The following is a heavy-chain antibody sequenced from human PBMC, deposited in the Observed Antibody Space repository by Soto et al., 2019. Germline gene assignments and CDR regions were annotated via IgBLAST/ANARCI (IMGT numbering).Heavy chain of an antibody. CDR2: IYWDDDK. V-gene: IGHV2-5*02. CDR3: AYHLWPHFI. Sequence: QITLKESGPTLVKPTQTLTLTCTFSGFSLSTSGVGVGWIRQPPGKALEWLALIYWDDDKRYSPYLKSRLTITKDTSKNQVVLKMTNMDPVDTATHYCAYHLWPHFIWGQGTLVTVSS. CDR1: GFSLSTSGVG. J-gene: IGHJ4*02. D-gene: IGHD3-10*01.